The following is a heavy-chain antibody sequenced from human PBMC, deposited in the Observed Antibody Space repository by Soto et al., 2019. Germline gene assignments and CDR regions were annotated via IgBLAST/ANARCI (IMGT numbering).Heavy chain of an antibody. CDR3: AANRGYNYYYGMDV. Sequence: EVQLLESGGGLVQPGGSLRLSCAASGFTFSSYAMSWVRQAPGKGLEWVSAISGSGGSTYYADSVKGRFTISRDNSKNTLYLQMTRLRAEETAVYYCAANRGYNYYYGMDVWGQGTTVTVSS. CDR1: GFTFSSYA. CDR2: ISGSGGST. V-gene: IGHV3-23*01. J-gene: IGHJ6*02. D-gene: IGHD3-22*01.